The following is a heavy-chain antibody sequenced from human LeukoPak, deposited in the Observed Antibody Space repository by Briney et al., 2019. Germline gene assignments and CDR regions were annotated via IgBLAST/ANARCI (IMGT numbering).Heavy chain of an antibody. V-gene: IGHV1-24*01. CDR3: ARGRYSGYGVLFDY. D-gene: IGHD5-12*01. Sequence: ASVKVSCKVSGYTLTELSMHWVRQAPGKGLEWMGGFDPEDGETIYAQKFQGRVTMTRNTSISTAYMELSSLRSEDTAVYYCARGRYSGYGVLFDYWGQGTLVTVSS. CDR2: FDPEDGET. J-gene: IGHJ4*02. CDR1: GYTLTELS.